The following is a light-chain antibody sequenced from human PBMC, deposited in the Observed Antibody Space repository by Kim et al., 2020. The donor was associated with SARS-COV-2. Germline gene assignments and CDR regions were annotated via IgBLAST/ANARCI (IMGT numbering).Light chain of an antibody. V-gene: IGLV1-40*01. Sequence: VTISCTGSSSNIGAGYDVHWYQQLPGTAPKLLLYGNNIRPSGVPDRFSGSKSGTSASLAITGLQAADEADYYCQSFDTSLSRFYIFGTGTKVTVL. CDR3: QSFDTSLSRFYI. J-gene: IGLJ1*01. CDR2: GNN. CDR1: SSNIGAGYD.